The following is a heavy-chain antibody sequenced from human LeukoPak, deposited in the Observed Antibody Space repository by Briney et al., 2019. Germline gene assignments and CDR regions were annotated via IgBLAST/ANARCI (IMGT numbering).Heavy chain of an antibody. J-gene: IGHJ4*02. CDR1: KFTFSSYA. CDR3: AKVGGYGSGSYYKSYFDY. V-gene: IGHV3-23*01. CDR2: ISGSGAGT. Sequence: GGSLRLSCAASKFTFSSYAMNWVRQAPGKGLERVSAISGSGAGTSYADSVKGRFTISRDNSKNTLCLQMNSLRAEDTAVYYCAKVGGYGSGSYYKSYFDYWGQGTLVTVSS. D-gene: IGHD3-10*01.